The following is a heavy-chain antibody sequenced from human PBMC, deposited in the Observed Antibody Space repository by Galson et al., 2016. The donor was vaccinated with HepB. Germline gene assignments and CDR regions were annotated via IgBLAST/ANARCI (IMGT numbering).Heavy chain of an antibody. CDR2: ISYDGSKK. CDR1: GFTFSSAA. Sequence: SLRLSCAASGFTFSSAALHWVRQAPGKGLEWVAVISYDGSKKYYADSVRGRFTITRDNSKNTLYLQMNSLRAEDTAVYYCAREDVDWSYGPYYYYGMDVWGQGTTVTVSS. CDR3: AREDVDWSYGPYYYYGMDV. V-gene: IGHV3-30-3*01. J-gene: IGHJ6*02. D-gene: IGHD3-9*01.